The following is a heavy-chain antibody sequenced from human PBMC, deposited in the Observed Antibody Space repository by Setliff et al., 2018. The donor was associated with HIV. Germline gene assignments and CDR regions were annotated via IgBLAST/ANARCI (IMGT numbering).Heavy chain of an antibody. D-gene: IGHD6-6*01. Sequence: PGGSLRLSCAASESTFRNYGMLWVRRAPGKGLEWVASIWYDGSHESYADSVKGRFTISRDNSKNTLYLQMNSLRVEDTAVYYCVREEYTQYYFDYWGQGTLVTVSS. CDR1: ESTFRNYG. V-gene: IGHV3-33*01. J-gene: IGHJ4*02. CDR3: VREEYTQYYFDY. CDR2: IWYDGSHE.